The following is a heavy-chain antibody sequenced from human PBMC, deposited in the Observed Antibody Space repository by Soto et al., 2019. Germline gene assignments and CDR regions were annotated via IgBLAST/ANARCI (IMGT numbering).Heavy chain of an antibody. CDR3: ARAGAATLSDY. CDR2: IYYSGSP. Sequence: PSETLSLTCTVSGGSISSGCDYCSWIRQPPGKGLEWIGYIYYSGSPNYNPSLKSRVTISVDTSKNQFSLNLSSVTAADTAVYYCARAGAATLSDYWGQGTLVTVSS. D-gene: IGHD2-15*01. V-gene: IGHV4-61*01. J-gene: IGHJ4*02. CDR1: GGSISSGCDY.